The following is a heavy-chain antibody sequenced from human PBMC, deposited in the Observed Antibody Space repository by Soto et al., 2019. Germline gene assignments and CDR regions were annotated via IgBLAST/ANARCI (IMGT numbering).Heavy chain of an antibody. D-gene: IGHD6-19*01. V-gene: IGHV3-21*01. Sequence: AGGSLRLSCAASGFTFSSYSMNWVRQAPGKGLEWVSSISSSSSYIYYADSVKGRFTISRDNAKNSLYLQMNSLRAEDTAVYYCARDRGIAVAGTGVSYYGMDVWGQGTTVTVSS. J-gene: IGHJ6*02. CDR2: ISSSSSYI. CDR1: GFTFSSYS. CDR3: ARDRGIAVAGTGVSYYGMDV.